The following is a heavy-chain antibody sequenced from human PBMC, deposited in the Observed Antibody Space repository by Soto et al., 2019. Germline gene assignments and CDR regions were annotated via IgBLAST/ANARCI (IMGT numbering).Heavy chain of an antibody. CDR2: VKNKIDGWTT. V-gene: IGHV3-15*07. CDR1: GFTFSIVW. J-gene: IGHJ4*02. D-gene: IGHD6-25*01. CDR3: ATNKGVPDPHSGYWYSVGFES. Sequence: GGSLRLSCAASGFTFSIVWMNWVRQAPGKGPELVGRVKNKIDGWTTDYTAPVKGRFTISRDDSNNMVYLQMNSLKTEDTAVYYCATNKGVPDPHSGYWYSVGFESWGQGTQVTVSS.